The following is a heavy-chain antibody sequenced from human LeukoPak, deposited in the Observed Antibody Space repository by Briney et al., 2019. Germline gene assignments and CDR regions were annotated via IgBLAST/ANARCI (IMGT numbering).Heavy chain of an antibody. CDR2: ISSSSSTI. D-gene: IGHD1-26*01. V-gene: IGHV3-48*01. CDR1: ELTFSSYS. J-gene: IGHJ4*02. Sequence: GSLRLSCEASELTFSSYSMNWVRQAPGKGLEWVSYISSSSSTIYYAESVKGRFTISRDNAKNSLYLQVNSLRVEDTAVYYCARSRGNSGSYPLDYWGQGTLVTVSS. CDR3: ARSRGNSGSYPLDY.